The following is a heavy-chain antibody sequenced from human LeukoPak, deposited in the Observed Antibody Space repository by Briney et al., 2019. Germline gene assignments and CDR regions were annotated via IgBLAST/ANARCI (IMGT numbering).Heavy chain of an antibody. CDR2: ISGSGGTT. J-gene: IGHJ5*02. V-gene: IGHV3-23*01. D-gene: IGHD3-10*01. CDR1: GFTFSSYS. Sequence: GGSLRLSCAASGFTFSSYSMNWVRQAPGKGLEWVSYISGSGGTTSYADSVKGRVTISRDNSKNTLYLQMNSLRAEDTAVYYCAIGGLVRGVMENWFDPWGQGTLVTVSS. CDR3: AIGGLVRGVMENWFDP.